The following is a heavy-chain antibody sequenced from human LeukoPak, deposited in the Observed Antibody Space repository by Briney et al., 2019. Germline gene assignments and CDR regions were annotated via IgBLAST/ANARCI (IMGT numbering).Heavy chain of an antibody. CDR3: ARGADGVSSNSRGWFDP. CDR1: GFTFSTYS. J-gene: IGHJ5*02. D-gene: IGHD2-15*01. V-gene: IGHV3-21*01. CDR2: ISTSSSYI. Sequence: PGGSLRLSCAASGFTFSTYSMNWVRQAPGKGLEWVSSISTSSSYIYYADSVKGRFTISRDNARNSLYLQMNTLRAEDTAVNSCARGADGVSSNSRGWFDPWGQGTLVTVSS.